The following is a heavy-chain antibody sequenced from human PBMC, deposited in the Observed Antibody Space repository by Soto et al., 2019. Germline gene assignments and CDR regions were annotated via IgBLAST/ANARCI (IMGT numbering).Heavy chain of an antibody. CDR2: INPTSEYT. J-gene: IGHJ4*02. CDR3: DRQVHPGYSSD. V-gene: IGHV1-8*01. CDR1: GYTFTSYD. Sequence: ASVKVSCKASGYTFTSYDINWVRQAPGQGLEWVGWINPTSEYTAHAQKFQGRVTLTREISTATAYMELSSLPSEDTAVYFCDRQVHPGYSSDWGPGTQVTVSS. D-gene: IGHD2-15*01.